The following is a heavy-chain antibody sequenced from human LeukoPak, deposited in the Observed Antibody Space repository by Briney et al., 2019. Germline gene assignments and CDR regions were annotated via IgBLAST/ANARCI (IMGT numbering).Heavy chain of an antibody. V-gene: IGHV1-8*01. Sequence: ASVKVSCKASGCSFTTYDINWVRQPTGKGLEWMGWMNPNSGNTGYTQKFQGRVTMTRNTSISTAYMELSSLRSEDTAVYYCARGRGSGHKENWFDPWGQGTLVTVSS. CDR3: ARGRGSGHKENWFDP. CDR2: MNPNSGNT. J-gene: IGHJ5*02. D-gene: IGHD6-19*01. CDR1: GCSFTTYD.